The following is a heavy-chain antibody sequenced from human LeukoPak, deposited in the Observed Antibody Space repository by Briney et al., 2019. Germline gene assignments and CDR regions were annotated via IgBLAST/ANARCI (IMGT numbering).Heavy chain of an antibody. J-gene: IGHJ4*02. Sequence: GGSLRLSCAASGFTFSSYAMSWVRQAPGKGLEWVSGISGSGGHTYYADSVKGRFTISRNNSKNTLYLQMNSLRAEDTAVYYCARDLSSGWGRIDYWGQGTLVTVSS. CDR2: ISGSGGHT. V-gene: IGHV3-23*01. CDR3: ARDLSSGWGRIDY. CDR1: GFTFSSYA. D-gene: IGHD6-19*01.